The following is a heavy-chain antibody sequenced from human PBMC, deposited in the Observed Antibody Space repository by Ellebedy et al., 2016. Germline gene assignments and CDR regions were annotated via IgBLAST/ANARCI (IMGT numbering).Heavy chain of an antibody. V-gene: IGHV1-46*01. CDR3: ARGAVGATLDYYYGMDV. Sequence: ASVKVSXXASGYTFTSYYMHWVRQAPGQGLEWMGIINPSGGSTSYAQKFQGRVTMTRDTSTSTVYMELSSLRSEDTAVYYCARGAVGATLDYYYGMDVWGQGTTVTVSS. CDR1: GYTFTSYY. CDR2: INPSGGST. J-gene: IGHJ6*02. D-gene: IGHD1-26*01.